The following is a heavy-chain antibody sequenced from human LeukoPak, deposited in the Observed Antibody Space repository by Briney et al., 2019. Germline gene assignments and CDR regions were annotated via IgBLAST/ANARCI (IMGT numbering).Heavy chain of an antibody. V-gene: IGHV1-46*01. J-gene: IGHJ4*02. Sequence: ASVKVSCTASGYTFTSYHIHWVRQAPGQGLEWMGLINLSGGSTTYAQRFQGRVTLTRDTSTSTVYMELSSLRSEDTAVYYCARDYVDDIPMIKDYWGQGTLVTVSS. D-gene: IGHD2-8*01. CDR3: ARDYVDDIPMIKDY. CDR2: INLSGGST. CDR1: GYTFTSYH.